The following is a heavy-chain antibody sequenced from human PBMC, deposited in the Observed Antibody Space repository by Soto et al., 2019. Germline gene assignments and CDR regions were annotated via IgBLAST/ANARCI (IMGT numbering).Heavy chain of an antibody. V-gene: IGHV5-10-1*01. CDR1: GYSFTSYW. J-gene: IGHJ4*02. CDR2: IDPSDSYT. CDR3: ASLQAAAGDNDLTFDY. D-gene: IGHD6-13*01. Sequence: VQLVQSGAEVKKPGESLRISCKGSGYSFTSYWISWVRQMPGKGLEWMGRIDPSDSYTNYSPSFQGHVTISADKSISTAYLQWSSRKASDTAMYYCASLQAAAGDNDLTFDYWGQGTLVTVSS.